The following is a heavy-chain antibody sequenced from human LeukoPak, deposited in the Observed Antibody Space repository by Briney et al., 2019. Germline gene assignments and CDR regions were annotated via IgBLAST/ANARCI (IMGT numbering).Heavy chain of an antibody. V-gene: IGHV3-53*01. CDR2: IYSGGST. J-gene: IGHJ3*02. CDR3: ARDHEMATITGAFDI. Sequence: SGGSLRLSCAASGFTVSSNYMSWVRQAPGKGLEWVSVIYSGGSTYYADSVKGRFTISRDTSKNTLYLQMNSLRAEDTAVYYCARDHEMATITGAFDIWGQGTMVTVSS. D-gene: IGHD5-24*01. CDR1: GFTVSSNY.